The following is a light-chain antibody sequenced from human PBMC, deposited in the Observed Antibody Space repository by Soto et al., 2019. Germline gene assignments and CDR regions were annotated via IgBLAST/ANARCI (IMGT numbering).Light chain of an antibody. CDR2: AAS. CDR3: QQSYSTPRT. CDR1: QSISSY. Sequence: DIQMTQSPSSLSASVGDRVIITCRASQSISSYLNWYQHKPGKAPKLLIHAASSLQSGVPSGFSGSGSGTDFTLTISSLQPDDFATYYCQQSYSTPRTFGQGTKVDIK. V-gene: IGKV1-39*01. J-gene: IGKJ1*01.